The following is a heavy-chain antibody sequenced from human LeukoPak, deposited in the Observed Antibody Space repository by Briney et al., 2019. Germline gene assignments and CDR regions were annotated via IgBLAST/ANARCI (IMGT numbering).Heavy chain of an antibody. CDR2: ISWNSGSI. D-gene: IGHD6-19*01. J-gene: IGHJ4*02. V-gene: IGHV3-9*01. CDR1: GFTFTKCA. Sequence: GGSLRLSCVASGFTFTKCAMSWIRQAPGKGLEWVSGISWNSGSIGYADSVKGRFTISRDNAKNSLYLQMNSLRAEDTALYYCAKARLVSTLFDYWGQGTLVTVSS. CDR3: AKARLVSTLFDY.